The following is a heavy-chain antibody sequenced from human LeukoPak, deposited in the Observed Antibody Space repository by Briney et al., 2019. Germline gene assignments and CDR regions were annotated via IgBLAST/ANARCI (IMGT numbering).Heavy chain of an antibody. J-gene: IGHJ5*02. Sequence: PGGSLRLSCAASGFTFSSYDMNWVRQAPGKGLEWVSSISSGGYTIYYADSVKGRFTISRDNAKNSLFLQMNSLRAEDTAVYYCARVRGHSGYVLGYWLDHWGQGTLVTVSS. D-gene: IGHD5-12*01. CDR3: ARVRGHSGYVLGYWLDH. V-gene: IGHV3-48*03. CDR1: GFTFSSYD. CDR2: ISSGGYTI.